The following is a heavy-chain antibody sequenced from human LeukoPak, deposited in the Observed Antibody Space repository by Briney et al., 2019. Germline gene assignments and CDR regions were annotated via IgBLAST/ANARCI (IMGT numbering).Heavy chain of an antibody. CDR2: ISSSGSTI. V-gene: IGHV3-48*04. J-gene: IGHJ5*02. D-gene: IGHD4-11*01. CDR3: ARVIDDYSSWFDP. CDR1: GFTFITYT. Sequence: GGSLRLSCAASGFTFITYTMNWVRQAPGKGLEWVSYISSSGSTIYYADSVKGRFTISRDNAKNSLYLQMNSLRAEDTAVYYCARVIDDYSSWFDPWGQGTLVTVSS.